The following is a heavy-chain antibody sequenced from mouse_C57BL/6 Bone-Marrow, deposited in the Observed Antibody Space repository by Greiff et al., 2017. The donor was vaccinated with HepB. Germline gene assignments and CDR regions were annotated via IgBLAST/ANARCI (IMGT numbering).Heavy chain of an antibody. CDR2: IYPRSGNT. J-gene: IGHJ1*03. D-gene: IGHD1-1*01. CDR3: ARPLVATRYFDV. Sequence: QVQLQQSGAELARPGASVKLSCKASGYTFTSSGISWVKQRTGQGLEWIGEIYPRSGNTYYNEKFKGKATLTADKSSSTAYMELRSLTSEDSAVYFCARPLVATRYFDVWGTGTTVTVSS. CDR1: GYTFTSSG. V-gene: IGHV1-81*01.